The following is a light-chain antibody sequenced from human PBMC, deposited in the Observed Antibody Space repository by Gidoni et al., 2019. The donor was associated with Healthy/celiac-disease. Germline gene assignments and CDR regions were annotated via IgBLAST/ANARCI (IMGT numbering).Light chain of an antibody. V-gene: IGKV1-5*01. J-gene: IGKJ1*01. CDR1: QSISSW. Sequence: DIQMTQSPSTLSASVGDRVTITCRASQSISSWLAWYQQKPGKAPKLLIYDASSVESGVPSRFSGSGSGTEFTLTISSLQPDDFATYYCQQYNSYPWTFXQXTKVEIK. CDR3: QQYNSYPWT. CDR2: DAS.